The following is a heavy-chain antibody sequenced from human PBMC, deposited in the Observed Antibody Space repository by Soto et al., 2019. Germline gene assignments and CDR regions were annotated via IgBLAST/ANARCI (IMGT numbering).Heavy chain of an antibody. D-gene: IGHD1-26*01. CDR3: ARVSEGGSYYGGLDY. J-gene: IGHJ4*02. Sequence: QVQLVESGGGVVQPGRSLRLSCAASGFTFSSYGMHWVREAPGKGLEWVAVIWYDGSNKYYADSVKGRFTISRENSKNTLYLQMNSLRAEDTAVYYCARVSEGGSYYGGLDYWGQGTLVTVSS. V-gene: IGHV3-33*01. CDR1: GFTFSSYG. CDR2: IWYDGSNK.